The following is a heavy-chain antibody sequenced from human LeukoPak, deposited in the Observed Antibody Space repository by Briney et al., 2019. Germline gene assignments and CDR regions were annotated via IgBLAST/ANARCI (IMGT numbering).Heavy chain of an antibody. CDR2: LRSKANSYAT. J-gene: IGHJ4*02. Sequence: GGSLRLSCAASGFTFSGSAMHWLRQASGKGLEWVGRLRSKANSYATAYAASVKGRFTISRDDSKNTAYLQMNSLKTEDTAVYYCTRRQTDDSSGYYGYWGQGTLVTVSS. CDR1: GFTFSGSA. CDR3: TRRQTDDSSGYYGY. D-gene: IGHD3-22*01. V-gene: IGHV3-73*01.